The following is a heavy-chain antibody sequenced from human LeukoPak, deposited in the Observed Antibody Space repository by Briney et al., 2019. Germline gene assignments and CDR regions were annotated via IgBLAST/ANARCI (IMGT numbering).Heavy chain of an antibody. J-gene: IGHJ5*02. D-gene: IGHD3-10*01. CDR1: GFTFSSYG. CDR3: AKDRLLYYYGGTWFDP. CDR2: ISYDGSNK. V-gene: IGHV3-30*18. Sequence: GRSLRLSCAASGFTFSSYGMHWVRQAPGKGLEWVAVISYDGSNKYYADSVKGRFTISRDNSKNTLYLQMNSLRAEDTAVYYCAKDRLLYYYGGTWFDPWGQGTLVTVSS.